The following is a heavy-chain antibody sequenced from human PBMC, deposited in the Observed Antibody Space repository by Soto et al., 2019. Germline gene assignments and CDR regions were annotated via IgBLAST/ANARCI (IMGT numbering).Heavy chain of an antibody. V-gene: IGHV3-11*06. J-gene: IGHJ4*02. D-gene: IGHD2-2*01. Sequence: GGSLRLSCAASRFTFSDYYMAWIRQAPGKGLEWVSYISSSDGSTNYGDSVKGRFTISRDNAKNSLFLQMNSLRAEDTAVYYCARGTPARGDFDYWGQGTLVTVSS. CDR1: RFTFSDYY. CDR3: ARGTPARGDFDY. CDR2: ISSSDGST.